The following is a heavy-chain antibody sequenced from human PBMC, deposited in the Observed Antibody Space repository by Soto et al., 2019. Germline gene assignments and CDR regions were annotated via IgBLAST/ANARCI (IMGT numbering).Heavy chain of an antibody. CDR1: GFTLSNYG. Sequence: EVQLLQSEGNLVQPGGSLRLSCAASGFTLSNYGMNWVRQAPGKGLEWVSGISGSDGSTYYADSVKGRFTISRDNSKNTLYLQMNTLRAEETAVYYCAKDTYYDWGQGNLVTVSS. V-gene: IGHV3-23*01. CDR3: AKDTYYD. CDR2: ISGSDGST. D-gene: IGHD3-22*01. J-gene: IGHJ4*02.